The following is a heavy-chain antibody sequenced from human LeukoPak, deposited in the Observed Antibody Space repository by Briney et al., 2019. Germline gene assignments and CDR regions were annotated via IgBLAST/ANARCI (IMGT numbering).Heavy chain of an antibody. CDR1: GGSFSGYY. CDR2: INHSGST. CDR3: ARLYGSGSYYRH. J-gene: IGHJ4*02. V-gene: IGHV4-34*01. D-gene: IGHD3-10*01. Sequence: SETLSLTCAVYGGSFSGYYWSWIRQPPGKGLEWIGEINHSGSTNYNPSLKSRVTISGETSKNQFSLKLRSVTAADTAMYYCARLYGSGSYYRHWGQGTLVTVSS.